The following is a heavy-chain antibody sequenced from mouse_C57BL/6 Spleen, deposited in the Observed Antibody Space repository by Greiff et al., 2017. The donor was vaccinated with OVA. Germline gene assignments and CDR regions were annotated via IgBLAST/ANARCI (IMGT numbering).Heavy chain of an antibody. CDR2: IYPGDGDT. J-gene: IGHJ2*01. Sequence: QVQLQQSGAELVKPGASVKISCKASGYAFSSYWMNWVKQRPGKGLEWIGQIYPGDGDTNYNGKFKGKATLTADKSSSTAYMQLSSLTSEDSAVYVCARSPYGRDYFDYWGQGTTLTVSS. CDR1: GYAFSSYW. V-gene: IGHV1-80*01. D-gene: IGHD1-1*01. CDR3: ARSPYGRDYFDY.